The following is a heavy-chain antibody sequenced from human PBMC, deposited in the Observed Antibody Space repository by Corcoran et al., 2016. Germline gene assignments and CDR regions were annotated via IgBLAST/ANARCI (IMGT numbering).Heavy chain of an antibody. V-gene: IGHV3-15*07. J-gene: IGHJ4*02. D-gene: IGHD2-15*01. Sequence: EVQLVESGGGLAKPGGSLRLSCAVSGFTFSNAWINWVHQAPGKGLEWVGRIKSTTDGGTTDYAAPVKGRFTISRDDSKNTLYLQMNSLRTEDTAVYYCTIAKLGVGAADYWGQGTLVTVSS. CDR1: GFTFSNAW. CDR2: IKSTTDGGTT. CDR3: TIAKLGVGAADY.